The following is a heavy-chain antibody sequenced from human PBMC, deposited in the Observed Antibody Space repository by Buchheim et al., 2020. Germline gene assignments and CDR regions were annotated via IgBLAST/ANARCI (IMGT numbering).Heavy chain of an antibody. D-gene: IGHD3-22*01. CDR2: IWVVGRNK. J-gene: IGHJ4*02. CDR1: GFIFSSYA. V-gene: IGHV3-33*01. Sequence: QVQLVESGGGVVQPGRSLRLSCEASGFIFSSYAMHWVRQAPGKGLEWGAVIWVVGRNKFYADSVKGRFIISRENSKKTLNLQMNSLRGEDTAMYYCARDAHDSSGPFDYWGQGTL. CDR3: ARDAHDSSGPFDY.